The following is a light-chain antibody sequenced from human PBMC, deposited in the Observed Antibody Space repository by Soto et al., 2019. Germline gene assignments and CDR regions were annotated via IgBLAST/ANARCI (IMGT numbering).Light chain of an antibody. CDR1: QRASRNY. Sequence: EIVLTQSPGTLSLSPGERATLSCRASQRASRNYLAWYQQKPGQAPRLLIYDASKRATGIPARFSGGGSGAEFTLTINSLQSEDFAVYYCQPYNNWPLTFGGGTKVDIK. CDR3: QPYNNWPLT. CDR2: DAS. J-gene: IGKJ4*01. V-gene: IGKV3D-15*01.